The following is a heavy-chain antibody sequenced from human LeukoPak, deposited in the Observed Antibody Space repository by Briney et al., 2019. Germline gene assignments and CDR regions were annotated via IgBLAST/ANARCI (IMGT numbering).Heavy chain of an antibody. CDR2: INPSGGST. CDR3: ARAPGYSYGYNWFDP. CDR1: GYTFTSYY. D-gene: IGHD5-18*01. J-gene: IGHJ5*02. Sequence: GASAKVSCKASGYTFTSYYMHWVRQAPGQGLEWMGIINPSGGSTSYAQKFQGRVTMTRDTSTSTVYMELSSLRSEDTAVYYCARAPGYSYGYNWFDPWGQGTLVTVSS. V-gene: IGHV1-46*01.